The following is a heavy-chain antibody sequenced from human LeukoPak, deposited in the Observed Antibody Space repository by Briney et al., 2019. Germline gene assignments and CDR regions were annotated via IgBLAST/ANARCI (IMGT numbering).Heavy chain of an antibody. Sequence: VKVSCKASGYTFTGYYMHWVRQAPGQGLEWMGRINPNSGNTGYAQKFQGRVTMTRNTSISTAYMELSSLRSEDTAVYYCAVNYGDYVFDYWGQGTLVTVSS. J-gene: IGHJ4*02. CDR1: GYTFTGYY. D-gene: IGHD4-17*01. CDR3: AVNYGDYVFDY. V-gene: IGHV1-8*02. CDR2: INPNSGNT.